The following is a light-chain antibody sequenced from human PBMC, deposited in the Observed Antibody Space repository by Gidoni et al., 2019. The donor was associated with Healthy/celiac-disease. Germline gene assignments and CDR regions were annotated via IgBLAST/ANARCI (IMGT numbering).Light chain of an antibody. CDR3: QQYGRSPT. CDR2: GAS. J-gene: IGKJ3*01. Sequence: EIVLTQSPGTLSLSPGERATLSCRASQSVSSSYLAWYQQKPGQAPRLLIYGASSRATGIPDRFSGSGSGTDFTLTISRLEPEDFAVYYCQQYGRSPTFGPXTKVDIK. CDR1: QSVSSSY. V-gene: IGKV3-20*01.